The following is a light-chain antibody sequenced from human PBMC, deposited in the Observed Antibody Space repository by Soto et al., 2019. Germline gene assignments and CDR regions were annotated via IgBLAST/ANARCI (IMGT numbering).Light chain of an antibody. CDR1: TSNIGAGYE. CDR3: QSHDVALRAWV. Sequence: QPVLTQPPSVSGAPGQRVTISCSGSTSNIGAGYEVHWYRQLPGTAPKLLIYGNANRPSGVPDRFSGSRSGSSASLAITGLQADDEADYYCQSHDVALRAWVFGGGTKLTVL. V-gene: IGLV1-40*01. CDR2: GNA. J-gene: IGLJ2*01.